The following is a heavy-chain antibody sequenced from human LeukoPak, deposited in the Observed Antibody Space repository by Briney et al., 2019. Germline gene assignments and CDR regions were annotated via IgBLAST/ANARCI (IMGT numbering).Heavy chain of an antibody. J-gene: IGHJ3*02. CDR3: ATRRRELLHDAFDI. D-gene: IGHD1-26*01. CDR1: GYTLTELS. V-gene: IGHV1-24*01. Sequence: ASVKVSCKVSGYTLTELSMHWVRQAPGKGLEWMGGFDLEDGETIYAQKFQGRVTMTEDTSTDTAYMELSSPRSEDTAVYYCATRRRELLHDAFDIWGQGTMVTVSS. CDR2: FDLEDGET.